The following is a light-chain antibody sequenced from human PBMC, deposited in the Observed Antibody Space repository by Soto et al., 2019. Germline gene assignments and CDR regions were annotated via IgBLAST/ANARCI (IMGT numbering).Light chain of an antibody. Sequence: QSVLTQSPSASASLGASVTLTCTLSSGQRKYAIAWHQQKPEKGPRYLMRVNSDGSHIRGDGIPDRFSGSSSGTERYLTISSLQSEDEADYYCQTWGTGIQVFGTGTKLTVL. J-gene: IGLJ1*01. CDR3: QTWGTGIQV. CDR2: VNSDGSH. V-gene: IGLV4-69*01. CDR1: SGQRKYA.